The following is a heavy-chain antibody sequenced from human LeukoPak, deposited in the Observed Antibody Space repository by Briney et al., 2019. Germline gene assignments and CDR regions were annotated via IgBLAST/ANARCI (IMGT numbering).Heavy chain of an antibody. D-gene: IGHD6-19*01. CDR1: GGSISSGGYS. CDR3: AGSSGWYPTADY. CDR2: IYHSGST. J-gene: IGHJ4*02. V-gene: IGHV4-30-2*03. Sequence: PSQTLSLTCAVSGGSISSGGYSWSWIRQPPGKGLEWIGYIYHSGSTYYNPSLKSRVTISVDTSKNQFSLKLSSVTAADTAVYYCAGSSGWYPTADYWGQGTLVTVSS.